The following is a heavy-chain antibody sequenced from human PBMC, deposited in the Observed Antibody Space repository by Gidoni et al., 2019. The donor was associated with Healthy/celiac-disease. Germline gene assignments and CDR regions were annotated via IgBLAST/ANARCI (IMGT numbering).Heavy chain of an antibody. J-gene: IGHJ4*02. Sequence: EVQLVESGGGLVKPGGSLRLSWAASGFTFSSYWTHWVRQAPGTGLVWVSRINSDGSSTSYADSVKGRFTISRDNAKNTLYLQMNSLRAEDTAVYYCAKGELGYCSGGSCGASDYWGQGTLVTVSS. CDR3: AKGELGYCSGGSCGASDY. V-gene: IGHV3-74*01. CDR2: INSDGSST. CDR1: GFTFSSYW. D-gene: IGHD2-15*01.